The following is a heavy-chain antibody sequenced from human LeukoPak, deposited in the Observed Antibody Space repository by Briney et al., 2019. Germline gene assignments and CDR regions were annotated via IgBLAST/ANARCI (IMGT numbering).Heavy chain of an antibody. CDR3: ARRGPYYYGSGSYFWFDP. J-gene: IGHJ5*02. CDR1: GGSISSYY. CDR2: INHSGST. Sequence: SETLSLTCTVSGGSISSYYWSWIRQPPGKGLEWIGEINHSGSTNYNPSLKSRVTISVDTSKNQFSLKLSSVTAADTAVYYCARRGPYYYGSGSYFWFDPWGQGTLVTVSS. D-gene: IGHD3-10*01. V-gene: IGHV4-34*01.